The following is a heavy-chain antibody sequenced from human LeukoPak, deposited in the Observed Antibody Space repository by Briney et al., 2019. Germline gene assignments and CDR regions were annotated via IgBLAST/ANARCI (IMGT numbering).Heavy chain of an antibody. CDR3: ARYWYFDL. CDR2: ISSRGSII. V-gene: IGHV3-48*03. Sequence: GGSLRLSCAASGFTFSSYEMNWVRQAPGEGLEWVSYISSRGSIIYYADSVKGRFTISRDNAKNSLYLQMNSLRAEDTAVYHCARYWYFDLWGRGTLVTVSS. CDR1: GFTFSSYE. J-gene: IGHJ2*01.